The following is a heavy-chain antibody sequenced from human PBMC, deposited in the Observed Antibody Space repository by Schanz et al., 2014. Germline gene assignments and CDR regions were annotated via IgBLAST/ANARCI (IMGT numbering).Heavy chain of an antibody. D-gene: IGHD3-9*01. CDR1: GFTFSSYA. CDR2: ISGSGGST. J-gene: IGHJ5*02. Sequence: DVQLLESGGGLVQPGGSLRLSCAASGFTFSSYAMSWVRQAPGKGLEWVSAISGSGGSTYYADSVKGRFTISRDNAKNSLYLEMNSLRADDTAVYYCAKAADWPVTRFDPWGQGTLVTVSS. CDR3: AKAADWPVTRFDP. V-gene: IGHV3-23*01.